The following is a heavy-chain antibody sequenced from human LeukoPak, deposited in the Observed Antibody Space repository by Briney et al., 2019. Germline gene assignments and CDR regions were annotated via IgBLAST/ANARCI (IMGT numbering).Heavy chain of an antibody. CDR1: GGSISSYF. D-gene: IGHD3-22*01. CDR3: ASSFYYDSRDY. Sequence: SETLSLTCTVSGGSISSYFRSWIRQPPGKGLEWIGEITPSGSTNYSPSLKSRVSISIDTSKKKLSLRLTSVTAADSAVYYCASSFYYDSRDYWGQGTLVTVSS. CDR2: ITPSGST. J-gene: IGHJ4*02. V-gene: IGHV4-34*01.